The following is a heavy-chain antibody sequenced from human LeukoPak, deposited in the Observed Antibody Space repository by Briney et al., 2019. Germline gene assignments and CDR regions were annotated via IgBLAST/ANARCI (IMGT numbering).Heavy chain of an antibody. CDR2: ISGSGGST. Sequence: GGSLRLSCAASGSTFSSYAMSWVRQAPGKGLEWVSAISGSGGSTYYADPVKGRFTISRDNSKNTLYLQMNSLRAEDTAVYYCAKVRGPSSYYFDYWGQGTLVTVSS. CDR3: AKVRGPSSYYFDY. CDR1: GSTFSSYA. V-gene: IGHV3-23*01. J-gene: IGHJ4*02.